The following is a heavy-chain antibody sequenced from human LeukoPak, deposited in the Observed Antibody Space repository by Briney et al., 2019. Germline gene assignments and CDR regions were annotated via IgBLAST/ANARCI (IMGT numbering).Heavy chain of an antibody. D-gene: IGHD4-17*01. V-gene: IGHV1-69*01. CDR3: ATDDYGDYGCDY. CDR1: GGTFSSYA. J-gene: IGHJ4*02. CDR2: IIPIFGTA. Sequence: SVKVSCKASGGTFSSYAISWVRQAPGQGLEWMGGIIPIFGTANYAQKFQGRVTITADESTSTAYMELSSLRSEDTAVYYCATDDYGDYGCDYWGQGTLVTVSS.